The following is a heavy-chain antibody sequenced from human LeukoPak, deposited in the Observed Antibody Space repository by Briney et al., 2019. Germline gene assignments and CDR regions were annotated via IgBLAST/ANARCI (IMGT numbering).Heavy chain of an antibody. Sequence: GGSLRLSCAASGFTVSRNYMSWIRQAPGKGLEWVSVIYSGGRTYYADSVKGRFTISRDNSKNTLYLQMNSLRAEETAVYYCARAGPSSSWHQFDYWGQGTLVTVSS. CDR3: ARAGPSSSWHQFDY. V-gene: IGHV3-66*01. CDR1: GFTVSRNY. CDR2: IYSGGRT. D-gene: IGHD6-13*01. J-gene: IGHJ4*02.